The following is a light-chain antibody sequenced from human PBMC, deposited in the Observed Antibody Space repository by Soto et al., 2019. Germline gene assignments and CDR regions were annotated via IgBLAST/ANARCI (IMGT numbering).Light chain of an antibody. Sequence: DIQMTQAPSTLSGSVGDRVTITCRASQTIISWLAWYQQKPGKAPKLLIYKASTLKSGVPSRFSGSGSGTEFTLTISSLQSEDFAVYYCQQYNNWPPPITFGQGTRLEIK. J-gene: IGKJ5*01. V-gene: IGKV1-5*03. CDR3: QQYNNWPPPIT. CDR2: KAS. CDR1: QTIISW.